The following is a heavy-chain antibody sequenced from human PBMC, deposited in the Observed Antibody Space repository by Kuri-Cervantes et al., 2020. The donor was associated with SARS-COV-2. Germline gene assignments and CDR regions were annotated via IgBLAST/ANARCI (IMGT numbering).Heavy chain of an antibody. D-gene: IGHD3-9*01. CDR1: GFSLSRYT. J-gene: IGHJ4*02. CDR2: ISGSGSYI. V-gene: IGHV3-21*01. CDR3: ARIVRYFDQLDY. Sequence: ETLSLTCAASGFSLSRYTMNWVRQAPGKALEWVSSISGSGSYIYYADSVKGRFTISRDNAKNSLYLQMNSLRAEDTAVYYCARIVRYFDQLDYWGQGTLVTVSS.